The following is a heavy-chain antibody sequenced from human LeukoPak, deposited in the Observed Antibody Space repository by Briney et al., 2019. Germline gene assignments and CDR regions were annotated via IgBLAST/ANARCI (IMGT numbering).Heavy chain of an antibody. CDR1: GGSISSYY. CDR3: ARRGRSAYLDY. V-gene: IGHV4-59*08. Sequence: SETLSLTCTVSGGSISSYYWSWIRQPPGKGLEWIGYIYYSGSTNYNPSLKSRVTISVDTSKNQFSLKLSSVTAADTAVYYCARRGRSAYLDYWGQGTLVTVSS. J-gene: IGHJ4*02. D-gene: IGHD3-10*01. CDR2: IYYSGST.